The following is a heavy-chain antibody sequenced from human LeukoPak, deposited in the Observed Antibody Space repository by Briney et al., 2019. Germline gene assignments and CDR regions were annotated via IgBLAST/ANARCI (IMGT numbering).Heavy chain of an antibody. CDR2: ISSNGGIT. J-gene: IGHJ4*02. V-gene: IGHV3-64*01. Sequence: GGSLRLSCAASGFTLSSYAMHWVRQAPGKGLEYVSAISSNGGITYYANSVKGRFTIPRDNSKNMLYLQMGSLRAEDMAVYYCARARLPTAVAGGFDYWGQGTLVTVSS. CDR3: ARARLPTAVAGGFDY. CDR1: GFTLSSYA. D-gene: IGHD6-19*01.